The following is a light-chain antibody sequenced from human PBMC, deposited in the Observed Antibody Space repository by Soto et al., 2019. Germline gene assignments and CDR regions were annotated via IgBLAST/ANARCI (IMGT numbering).Light chain of an antibody. CDR3: QQYNDWPPT. J-gene: IGKJ1*01. CDR1: QSVRSN. Sequence: EIVMTQSPATLSASPVEIGGLAFMASQSVRSNLAWYQQKPGQAPRLLIYGASTRATGIPARFSGSGSGTEFTLSIGSLQSEDFAVYYCQQYNDWPPTFGQGTKVDI. V-gene: IGKV3-15*01. CDR2: GAS.